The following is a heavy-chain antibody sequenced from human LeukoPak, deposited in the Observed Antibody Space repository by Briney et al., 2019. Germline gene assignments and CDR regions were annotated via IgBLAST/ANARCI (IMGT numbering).Heavy chain of an antibody. J-gene: IGHJ4*02. CDR2: IYSGGST. CDR1: GFSVSSKY. V-gene: IGHV3-53*01. CDR3: AKQQGYYGSYYCDY. D-gene: IGHD3-10*01. Sequence: GGSLRLSCAASGFSVSSKYMNWVRQAPGKGLEWVSVIYSGGSTYYADSVKGRFTISRDNSKNTLYLQMNSLRAEDTAVYYCAKQQGYYGSYYCDYWGQGTLVTVSS.